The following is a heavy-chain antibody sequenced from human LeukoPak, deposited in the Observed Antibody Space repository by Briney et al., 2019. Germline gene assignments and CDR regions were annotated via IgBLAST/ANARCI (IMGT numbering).Heavy chain of an antibody. CDR3: ARGTDSSGYGAFDI. CDR2: INHSGST. J-gene: IGHJ3*02. Sequence: PSETLSLTCAVYGGSFSGYYWSWIRQPPGKGLEWIGEINHSGSTNYNSSLKSRVTISVDTSKNQFSLKLSSVTAADTAVYYCARGTDSSGYGAFDIWGQGTMVTVSS. D-gene: IGHD3-22*01. CDR1: GGSFSGYY. V-gene: IGHV4-34*01.